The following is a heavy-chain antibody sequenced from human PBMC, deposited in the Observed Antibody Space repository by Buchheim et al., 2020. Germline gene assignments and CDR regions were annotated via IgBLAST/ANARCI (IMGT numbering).Heavy chain of an antibody. V-gene: IGHV4-31*03. D-gene: IGHD3-3*01. J-gene: IGHJ6*02. CDR3: ARAYYDFWSGYLPGDYGMDV. CDR1: GGSISSGGYY. Sequence: QVQLQESGPGLVKPSQTLSLTCTVSGGSISSGGYYWSWIRQHPGKGLEWIGYIYYSGSTYYNPSLKSRVTISVDTSKNQFSLKLSSVTAADTAVYYCARAYYDFWSGYLPGDYGMDVWGQGTTVTVSS. CDR2: IYYSGST.